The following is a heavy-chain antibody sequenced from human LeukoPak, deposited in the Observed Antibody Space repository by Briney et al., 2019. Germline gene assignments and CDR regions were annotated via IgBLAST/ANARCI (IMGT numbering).Heavy chain of an antibody. CDR3: ARLRYDFVWGSYDY. CDR1: GFTFSTYE. CDR2: IGSSGSTI. Sequence: GGSLRLSCEASGFTFSTYEMNWVRQTPGKGLEWVSCIGSSGSTIYYADSVKGRFTISRDNAKNSLYLQMNSLRAEDTAVYYCARLRYDFVWGSYDYWGQGTLVTVSS. V-gene: IGHV3-48*03. J-gene: IGHJ4*02. D-gene: IGHD3-16*01.